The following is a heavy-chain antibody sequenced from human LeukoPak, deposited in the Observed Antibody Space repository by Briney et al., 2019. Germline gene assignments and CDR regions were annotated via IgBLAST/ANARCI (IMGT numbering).Heavy chain of an antibody. J-gene: IGHJ5*02. V-gene: IGHV3-53*01. CDR3: VRSLNSGSYADL. Sequence: HPGGSLRLSCAASGFDVSSNFISWVRQAPGKGLEWVSVLYSVGTTYYADSVKGRFTISRDSSKNTLYLQMNSLRVDDTAVYHCVRSLNSGSYADLWGRGTLITVSS. D-gene: IGHD1-26*01. CDR2: LYSVGTT. CDR1: GFDVSSNF.